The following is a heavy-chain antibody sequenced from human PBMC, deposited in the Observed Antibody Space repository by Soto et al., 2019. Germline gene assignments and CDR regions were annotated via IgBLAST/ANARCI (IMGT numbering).Heavy chain of an antibody. CDR3: ARGGLSSTRNFNDAFDI. CDR1: GYTFTGYY. J-gene: IGHJ3*02. Sequence: ASVKVSCKASGYTFTGYYMHWVRQAPGQGLEWMGWINPNSGGTNYAQKLQGWVTMTRDTSISTAYMELSRLRSDDTAVYYCARGGLSSTRNFNDAFDIWGQGTMVTVSS. D-gene: IGHD2-2*01. V-gene: IGHV1-2*04. CDR2: INPNSGGT.